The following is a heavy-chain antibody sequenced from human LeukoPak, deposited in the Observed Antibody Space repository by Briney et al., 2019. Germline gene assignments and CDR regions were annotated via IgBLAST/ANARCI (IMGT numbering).Heavy chain of an antibody. CDR1: GFTVSSNY. Sequence: GGSLRLSCAASGFTVSSNYMSWVRQAPGKGLEWVSVIYSGGSTYYADSVKGRFTISRDNSKNTLYLQMNSLRAEDTAVYYCARGPSPAEPPYWGQGTLVTVSS. V-gene: IGHV3-66*02. J-gene: IGHJ4*02. CDR2: IYSGGST. D-gene: IGHD2-2*01. CDR3: ARGPSPAEPPY.